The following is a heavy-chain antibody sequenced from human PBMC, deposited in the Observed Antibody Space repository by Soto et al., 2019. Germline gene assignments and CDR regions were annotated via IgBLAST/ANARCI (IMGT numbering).Heavy chain of an antibody. Sequence: GGSLRLSCAASGFTFSNYWMSWVRQAPGKGLEWVANIAQDGSDMYYVDSVKGRFTISRDNAKNSLHLQMNSLRAEDTAVYYCTRGTELRYCSSSSCPGIDVWGQGTTVTVSS. CDR1: GFTFSNYW. CDR3: TRGTELRYCSSSSCPGIDV. V-gene: IGHV3-7*03. CDR2: IAQDGSDM. J-gene: IGHJ6*02. D-gene: IGHD2-2*01.